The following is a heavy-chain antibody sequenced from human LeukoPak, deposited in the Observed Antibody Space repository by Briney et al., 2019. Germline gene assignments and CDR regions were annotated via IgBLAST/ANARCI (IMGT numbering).Heavy chain of an antibody. Sequence: PGGSLRLSCATSGFTFSAYWMHWVRQVPGKGLVWVPHINNDGSKATYADSVKGRFTISRDNAKNTLNLQMNSLRVEDSAVYFCVRDAPNSRFDPWGQGTLVTVSS. CDR1: GFTFSAYW. CDR2: INNDGSKA. J-gene: IGHJ5*02. CDR3: VRDAPNSRFDP. V-gene: IGHV3-74*01. D-gene: IGHD2/OR15-2a*01.